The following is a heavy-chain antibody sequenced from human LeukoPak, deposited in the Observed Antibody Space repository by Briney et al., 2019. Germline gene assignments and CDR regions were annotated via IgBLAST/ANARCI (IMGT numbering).Heavy chain of an antibody. J-gene: IGHJ4*02. V-gene: IGHV5-10-1*01. CDR3: ARSGYCSGGSCYPIDY. CDR2: IDPSDSYT. Sequence: ESLKISCKGSGYSFTSYWISWVRQMPGKGLEWMGRIDPSDSYTNYSPSFQGHLTIADDKSISTAYLQCSSLKASDTAMYYCARSGYCSGGSCYPIDYWGQGTLLTVSS. CDR1: GYSFTSYW. D-gene: IGHD2-15*01.